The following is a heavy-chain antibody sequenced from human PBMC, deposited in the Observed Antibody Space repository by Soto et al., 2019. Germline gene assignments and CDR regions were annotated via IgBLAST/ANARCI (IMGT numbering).Heavy chain of an antibody. J-gene: IGHJ6*02. CDR2: INHSRTT. CDR1: GGSVSGYY. Sequence: SETLSLISTLYGGSVSGYYWDWIRQPPGEVLEWIGEINHSRTTNYNPSLKSRITISVDTSNVQFSLKLTSVTAADTAVHSRQTDRPPPYYYGMDVWGHRATVTVSS. CDR3: QTDRPPPYYYGMDV. V-gene: IGHV4-34*01.